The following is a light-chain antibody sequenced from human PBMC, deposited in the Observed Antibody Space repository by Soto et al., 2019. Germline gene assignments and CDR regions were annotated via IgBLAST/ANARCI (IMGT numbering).Light chain of an antibody. J-gene: IGKJ1*01. Sequence: EIVMTQSPATLSVSPGERATLSCRASQSVSSNLAWYQQKPGQAPRLLIYGASTRATGIPARFSGSGSGTEFTLTIRSLQSEDFAVYYWQQENNWPGTFGQGTKVEIK. V-gene: IGKV3-15*01. CDR3: QQENNWPGT. CDR1: QSVSSN. CDR2: GAS.